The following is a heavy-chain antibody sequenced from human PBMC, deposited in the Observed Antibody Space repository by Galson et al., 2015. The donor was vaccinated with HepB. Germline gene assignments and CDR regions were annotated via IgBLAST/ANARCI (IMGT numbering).Heavy chain of an antibody. D-gene: IGHD6-19*01. CDR3: ARGTAVAEDAFDI. V-gene: IGHV1-69*04. CDR1: GGSFSSYA. CDR2: IMPILGKA. J-gene: IGHJ3*02. Sequence: SVKVSCKASGGSFSSYAISWVRQAPGQGLEWMGRIMPILGKANYAQKFQGRVTITADKSTSTAYMELSSLRSEDTAVYYCARGTAVAEDAFDIWGQGTMVTVSS.